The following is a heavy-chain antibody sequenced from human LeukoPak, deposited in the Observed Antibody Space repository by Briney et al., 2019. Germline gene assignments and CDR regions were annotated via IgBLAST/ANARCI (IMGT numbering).Heavy chain of an antibody. CDR3: ARGKGPGMITFGGVFPLFDY. CDR2: ISAYNGNT. J-gene: IGHJ4*02. V-gene: IGHV1-18*01. CDR1: GYTFTSYG. D-gene: IGHD3-16*01. Sequence: ASVKVSCKASGYTFTSYGISWVRQAPGQGLEWMGWISAYNGNTNYAQKLQGRVTMTTDTSTSTAYMELRSLRSDDTAVYYCARGKGPGMITFGGVFPLFDYWGQGTLVTVSS.